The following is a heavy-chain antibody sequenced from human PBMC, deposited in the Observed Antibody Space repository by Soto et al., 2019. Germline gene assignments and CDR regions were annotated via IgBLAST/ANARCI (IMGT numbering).Heavy chain of an antibody. V-gene: IGHV4-34*01. CDR2: INHSGST. J-gene: IGHJ2*01. CDR3: ARLTTVVSWYFDL. CDR1: GGSFSGYY. D-gene: IGHD4-17*01. Sequence: PSETLSLTCAVYGGSFSGYYLSWIRQPPGKGLEWIGEINHSGSTNYNPSLKSRVTISVDTSKNQFSLKLSSVTAADTAVYYCARLTTVVSWYFDLWGRGTLVTVSS.